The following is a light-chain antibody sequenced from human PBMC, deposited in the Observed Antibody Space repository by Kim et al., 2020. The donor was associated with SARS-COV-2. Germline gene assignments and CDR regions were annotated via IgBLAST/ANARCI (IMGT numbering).Light chain of an antibody. V-gene: IGLV2-14*03. CDR3: GSYTSASTRV. J-gene: IGLJ3*02. Sequence: GQSITISCAGTSADVGGYEYVSWYQQHPGKAPKLVIYDVSLRPSGVSERFSGSKSGNTASLTISGLQAEDEADYFCGSYTSASTRVFGGGTKVTVL. CDR1: SADVGGYEY. CDR2: DVS.